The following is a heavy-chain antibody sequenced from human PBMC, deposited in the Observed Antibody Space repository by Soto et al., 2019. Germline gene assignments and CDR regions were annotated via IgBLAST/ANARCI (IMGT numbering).Heavy chain of an antibody. CDR1: GFSLSTSGMC. D-gene: IGHD4-4*01. Sequence: SGPTLVNPTQTLTLTCTFSGFSLSTSGMCVSWIRQPPGKALEWLARIDWDDDKYYSTSLKTRLTISKDTSKNQVVLTMTNMDAVDSASYYFARAWATVSYYYWLDLWGQGTTVTVSS. CDR2: IDWDDDK. V-gene: IGHV2-70*11. CDR3: ARAWATVSYYYWLDL. J-gene: IGHJ6*02.